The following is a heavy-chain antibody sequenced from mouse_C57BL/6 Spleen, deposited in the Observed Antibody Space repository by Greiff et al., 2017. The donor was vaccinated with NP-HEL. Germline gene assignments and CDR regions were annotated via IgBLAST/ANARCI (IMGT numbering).Heavy chain of an antibody. CDR2: INPNNGGT. CDR3: EREYYGRRGFAY. J-gene: IGHJ3*01. Sequence: EVQLQQSGPELVKPGASVKISCKASGYTFTDYYMNWVKQSHGKSLEWIGDINPNNGGTSYNQKFKGKATLTVEKSSSTAYMELRSLTSEDSAVYYCEREYYGRRGFAYWGQGTLVTVSA. D-gene: IGHD1-2*01. V-gene: IGHV1-26*01. CDR1: GYTFTDYY.